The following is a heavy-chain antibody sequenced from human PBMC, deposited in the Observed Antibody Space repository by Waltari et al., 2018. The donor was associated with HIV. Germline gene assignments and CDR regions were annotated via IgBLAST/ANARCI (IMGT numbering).Heavy chain of an antibody. CDR1: GGTFSSYA. V-gene: IGHV1-69*01. Sequence: QVQLVQSGAEVKKPGSSVKVSCKASGGTFSSYAISWVRQAPGQGLEWMGGIIPIFGTANYAQKFQGRVTITADESTSTAYMELSSLRSEDTAVYYCAARSGDLSGYYFDYWGQGTLVTVSS. J-gene: IGHJ4*02. D-gene: IGHD3-3*01. CDR3: AARSGDLSGYYFDY. CDR2: IIPIFGTA.